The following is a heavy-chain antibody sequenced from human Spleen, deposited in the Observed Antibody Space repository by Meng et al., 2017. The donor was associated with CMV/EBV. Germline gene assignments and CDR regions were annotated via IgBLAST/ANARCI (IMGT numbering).Heavy chain of an antibody. CDR1: FSDCA. Sequence: FSDCAMHWVRQAPGKGLEWVAVISYDESNKYYEESVKGRFTISKDNSKNTLYLQMNSLRAEDTAVYYCARDVSRGSIAARLGWFDPWGQGTLVTVSS. J-gene: IGHJ5*02. V-gene: IGHV3-30-3*01. CDR3: ARDVSRGSIAARLGWFDP. CDR2: ISYDESNK. D-gene: IGHD6-6*01.